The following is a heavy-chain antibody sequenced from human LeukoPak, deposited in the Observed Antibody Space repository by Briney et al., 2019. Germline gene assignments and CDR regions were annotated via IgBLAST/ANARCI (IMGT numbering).Heavy chain of an antibody. Sequence: VASVKVSCKASGYTFTSYDINWVRQVTGQGLEWMGWMNPNSGNTGYAQKFQGRVTMTRNTSISTAYMELSSLRSGDTAVYYCARPGPPAYYYGSGSYHGFDYWGQGTLVTVSS. CDR1: GYTFTSYD. CDR3: ARPGPPAYYYGSGSYHGFDY. V-gene: IGHV1-8*01. CDR2: MNPNSGNT. D-gene: IGHD3-10*01. J-gene: IGHJ4*02.